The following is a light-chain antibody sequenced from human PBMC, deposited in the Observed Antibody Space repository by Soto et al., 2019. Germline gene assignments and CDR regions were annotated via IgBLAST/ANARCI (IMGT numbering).Light chain of an antibody. CDR3: QQYGSSGT. CDR2: AAS. CDR1: QGIRND. J-gene: IGKJ1*01. Sequence: AIPMTPVPASLSASVGDRVTITCRASQGIRNDLDWFQQKPGKAPKLLIYAASNLQSGVPARFSGSGSGTDFTLTVSRLEPEDFAVYYCQQYGSSGTFGQGTKVDI. V-gene: IGKV1-6*01.